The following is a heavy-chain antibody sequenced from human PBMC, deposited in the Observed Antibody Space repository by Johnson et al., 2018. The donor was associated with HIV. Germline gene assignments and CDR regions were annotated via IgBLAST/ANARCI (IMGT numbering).Heavy chain of an antibody. D-gene: IGHD6-13*01. CDR2: ISYDGSNK. J-gene: IGHJ3*02. V-gene: IGHV3-30-3*01. CDR1: GFTFSSYA. Sequence: QVQLVESGGGVVQPGRSLRLSCAASGFTFSSYAMHWVRQAPGKGLEWVAVISYDGSNKYYADSVKGRFTISRDNSKNTLYLQMNSLRAEDKAVYYCASWGVGSSWNHDAFDIWGQGTMVTVSS. CDR3: ASWGVGSSWNHDAFDI.